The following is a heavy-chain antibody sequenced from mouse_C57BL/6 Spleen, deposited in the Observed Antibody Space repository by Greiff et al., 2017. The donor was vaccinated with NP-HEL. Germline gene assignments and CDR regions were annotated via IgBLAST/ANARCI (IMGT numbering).Heavy chain of an antibody. CDR3: ARETTDAMDY. J-gene: IGHJ4*01. CDR2: INPYNGGT. CDR1: GYTFTDYY. V-gene: IGHV1-19*01. Sequence: EVKLMESGPVLVKPGASVKMSCKASGYTFTDYYMNWVKQSHGKSLEWIGVINPYNGGTSYNQKFKGKATLTVDKSSSTAYMELNSLTSEDSAVYYCARETTDAMDYWGQGTSVTVSS. D-gene: IGHD1-1*01.